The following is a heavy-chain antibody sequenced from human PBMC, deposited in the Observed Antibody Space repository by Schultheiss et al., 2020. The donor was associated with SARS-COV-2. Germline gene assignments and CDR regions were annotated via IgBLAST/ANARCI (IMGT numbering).Heavy chain of an antibody. D-gene: IGHD3-16*01. V-gene: IGHV3-23*01. Sequence: GGSLRLSCAASGFTFSTYAMSWVRQAPGEGLEWVSGISGSGGSTYYADSVKGRFTISRDNSKNTLYLQMNSLRTEDTAVYYCARAQVITLDYWGQGTLVTVSS. CDR1: GFTFSTYA. CDR2: ISGSGGST. J-gene: IGHJ4*02. CDR3: ARAQVITLDY.